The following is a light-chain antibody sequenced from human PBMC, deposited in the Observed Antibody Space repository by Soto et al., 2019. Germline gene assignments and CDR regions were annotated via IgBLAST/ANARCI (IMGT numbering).Light chain of an antibody. CDR1: GSNIGRNS. CDR2: DTE. Sequence: QSVLTQPPSVSAAPGLKVTISCSGGGSNIGRNSVSWYQHLPGTAPKLLIFDTEKRPSGIPDRFSVSKSGTSATLGITGLQTGDEADYYCGTWDSSLSGVVFGGGTKLTVL. CDR3: GTWDSSLSGVV. J-gene: IGLJ2*01. V-gene: IGLV1-51*01.